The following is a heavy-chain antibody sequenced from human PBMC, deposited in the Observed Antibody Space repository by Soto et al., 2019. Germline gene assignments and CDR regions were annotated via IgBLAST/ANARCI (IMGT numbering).Heavy chain of an antibody. D-gene: IGHD6-13*01. CDR3: AKRAAAGTLLT. V-gene: IGHV3-30*18. Sequence: GGSLRLSCAASGFTFSSYGMHWVRQAPGKGLEWVAVISYDGSNKYYADSVKGRFTISRDNSKNTLYLQMSSLRAEDTAVYYCAKRAAAGTLLTWGQGTLVTVSS. J-gene: IGHJ5*02. CDR2: ISYDGSNK. CDR1: GFTFSSYG.